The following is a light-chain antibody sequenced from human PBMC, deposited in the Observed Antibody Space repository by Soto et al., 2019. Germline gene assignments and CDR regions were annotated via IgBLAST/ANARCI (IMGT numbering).Light chain of an antibody. CDR1: SSDVGGYNY. CDR2: EVN. J-gene: IGLJ3*02. V-gene: IGLV2-14*01. Sequence: QSALTQPASVSGSSGQSITISCTGTSSDVGGYNYVSWYQQHPGKVPKLMIYEVNNRPSGVSNRFSGSKSGNTASLTISGLQAEDEADYYCSSYTSSSTQVLGGGTQLTVL. CDR3: SSYTSSSTQV.